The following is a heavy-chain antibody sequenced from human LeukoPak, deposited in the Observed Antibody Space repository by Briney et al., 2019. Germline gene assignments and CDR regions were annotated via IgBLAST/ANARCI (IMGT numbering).Heavy chain of an antibody. Sequence: PGGTLRLSCAASGFTFSDYYMNWIRQAPGKGLEWVSYISSSVSTIYYADSVKGRFTISRDNAKNSLYLQMNSLRAEDTAVYYCAREAVHTAMAKVGAFDIWGQGTMVTVSS. CDR2: ISSSVSTI. V-gene: IGHV3-11*01. CDR1: GFTFSDYY. CDR3: AREAVHTAMAKVGAFDI. J-gene: IGHJ3*02. D-gene: IGHD5-18*01.